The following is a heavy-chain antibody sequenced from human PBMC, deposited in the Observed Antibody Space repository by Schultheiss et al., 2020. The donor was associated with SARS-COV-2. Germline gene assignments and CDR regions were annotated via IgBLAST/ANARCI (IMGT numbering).Heavy chain of an antibody. CDR2: IYYTGST. J-gene: IGHJ5*02. CDR3: ARAIAAAGIWFDP. CDR1: GGSISSGGHY. D-gene: IGHD6-13*01. V-gene: IGHV4-31*03. Sequence: SETLSLTCTVSGGSISSGGHYWSWIRQLPGKGLEWIGYIYYTGSTYYNPSLKSRVTISVDTSENQFSLKVRSVTAADTAVYYCARAIAAAGIWFDPWGQGTLVTVSS.